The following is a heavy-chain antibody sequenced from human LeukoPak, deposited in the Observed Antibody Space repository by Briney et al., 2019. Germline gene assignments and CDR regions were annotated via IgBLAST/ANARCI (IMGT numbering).Heavy chain of an antibody. CDR2: IIPIFGTA. Sequence: ASVKVSCTASGGTFSSYAISWVRQAPGQGLEWMGGIIPIFGTANYAQKFQGRVTITADESTSTAYMELSSLRSEDTAVYYCARGRGDYVLNWFDPWAREPWSPSPQ. V-gene: IGHV1-69*13. CDR1: GGTFSSYA. J-gene: IGHJ5*02. D-gene: IGHD4-17*01. CDR3: ARGRGDYVLNWFDP.